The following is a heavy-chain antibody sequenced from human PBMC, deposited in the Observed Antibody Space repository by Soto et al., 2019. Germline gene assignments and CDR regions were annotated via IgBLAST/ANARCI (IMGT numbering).Heavy chain of an antibody. D-gene: IGHD3-3*01. V-gene: IGHV1-8*01. J-gene: IGHJ5*02. CDR3: ARVQVGDSLSGYYKGWFDP. Sequence: QGQLVQSGAEVKKPGASVRVSCKASGYTFNSYDINWVRQAPGQGLEWMGRLNPDSGSTASAQKFQGRVTLTMNASISTVYLELSSLKSDDTAVYYCARVQVGDSLSGYYKGWFDPWGQGSLVTVSS. CDR2: LNPDSGST. CDR1: GYTFNSYD.